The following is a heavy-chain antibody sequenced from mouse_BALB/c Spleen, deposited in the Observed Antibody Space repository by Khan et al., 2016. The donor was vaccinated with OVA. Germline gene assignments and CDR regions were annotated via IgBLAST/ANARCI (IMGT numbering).Heavy chain of an antibody. CDR3: TRWAIWFFDV. CDR1: GYTFTNYW. CDR2: IYPGGGYI. J-gene: IGHJ1*01. Sequence: QVQLKQSGAELVRPGTSVKISCKASGYTFTNYWLGWVKQRPGHGLEWIGDIYPGGGYINYNEKFKGRATLTAGTSSSTAYIQISGLTSEDSAVYFCTRWAIWFFDVWGAGTTVTVSS. V-gene: IGHV1-63*02. D-gene: IGHD3-1*01.